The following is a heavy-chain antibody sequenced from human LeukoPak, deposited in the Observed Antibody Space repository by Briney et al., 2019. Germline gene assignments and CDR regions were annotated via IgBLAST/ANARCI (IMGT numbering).Heavy chain of an antibody. CDR2: INTDGRST. V-gene: IGHV3-74*01. CDR1: GFTFSRYW. Sequence: PGGSLRLSCAASGFTFSRYWMHWVRQAPGKGLVWVSRINTDGRSTSYADFVKGRFTISRDNAKNTLYLQMNSLRAEDTAVYYCVRERQQVQTDWFDPWVQGTLVTVSS. D-gene: IGHD1-1*01. CDR3: VRERQQVQTDWFDP. J-gene: IGHJ5*02.